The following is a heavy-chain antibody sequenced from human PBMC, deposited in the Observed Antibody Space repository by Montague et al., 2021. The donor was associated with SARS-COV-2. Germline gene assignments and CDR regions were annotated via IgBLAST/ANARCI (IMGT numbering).Heavy chain of an antibody. CDR3: VRDGNRGYDWSLILY. CDR2: INSEGRT. J-gene: IGHJ4*02. V-gene: IGHV3-66*01. Sequence: SRRLSCAASGFPVSNNYMSWVRQAPGEGLEWVSVINSEGRTYYADSVKGRFTISRDNSKNTLFLQMNSLRAEDTAVYYCVRDGNRGYDWSLILYWGQGILVTVSS. CDR1: GFPVSNNY. D-gene: IGHD5-12*01.